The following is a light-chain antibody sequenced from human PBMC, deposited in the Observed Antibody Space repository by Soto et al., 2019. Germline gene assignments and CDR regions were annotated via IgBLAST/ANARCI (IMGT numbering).Light chain of an antibody. CDR3: QQFSSYPLT. Sequence: EFVFTQSPGTRSLSPGERATLSCRASQTVRNSYLAWYRQKPGQAPRLLFYDASSRATGIPDRFSGGGSGTDFTLTISRLEPEDVAVYYCQQFSSYPLTFGGGTKVDIK. V-gene: IGKV3-20*01. CDR1: QTVRNSY. CDR2: DAS. J-gene: IGKJ4*01.